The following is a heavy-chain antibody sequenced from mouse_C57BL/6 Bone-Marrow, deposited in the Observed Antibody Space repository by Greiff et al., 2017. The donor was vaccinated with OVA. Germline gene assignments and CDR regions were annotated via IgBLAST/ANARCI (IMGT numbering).Heavy chain of an antibody. CDR3: ARFRYYFDY. Sequence: QVQLQQPGAELVMPGASVKLSCKASGYTFTSYWMHWVKQRPGQGLEWIGEIDPSDSYTNYNQKFKGKSTVTVDKSSSTAYMQLSSLTSEDSAVYYCARFRYYFDYWGQGTTLTVSS. CDR1: GYTFTSYW. V-gene: IGHV1-69*01. CDR2: IDPSDSYT. D-gene: IGHD3-2*02. J-gene: IGHJ2*01.